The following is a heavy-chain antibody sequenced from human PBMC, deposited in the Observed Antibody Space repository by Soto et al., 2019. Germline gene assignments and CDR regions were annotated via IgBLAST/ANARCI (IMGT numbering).Heavy chain of an antibody. CDR1: GFTFSSYG. D-gene: IGHD3-22*01. Sequence: GGSLRLSCAASGFTFSSYGMHWVRQAPGKGLEWVAVISYDGSNKYYADSVKGRFTISRDNSKNTLYLQMNSLRAEDTAVYYCAKSTYDSSGYSNWFDPWGQGTLVTVSS. J-gene: IGHJ5*02. V-gene: IGHV3-30*18. CDR2: ISYDGSNK. CDR3: AKSTYDSSGYSNWFDP.